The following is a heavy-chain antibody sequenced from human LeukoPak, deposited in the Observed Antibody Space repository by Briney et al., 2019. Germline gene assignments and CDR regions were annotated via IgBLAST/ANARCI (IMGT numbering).Heavy chain of an antibody. D-gene: IGHD4-17*01. CDR2: IYYSGST. V-gene: IGHV4-61*05. J-gene: IGHJ6*02. CDR1: GGSISTSNYY. CDR3: ARLVGTTGDYYYYGMDV. Sequence: SETLSLTCTVSGGSISTSNYYWGWIRQPPGKGLEWIGYIYYSGSTNYNPSLKSRVTISVDTSKNQFSLKLSSVTAADTAVYYCARLVGTTGDYYYYGMDVWGQGTTVTVSS.